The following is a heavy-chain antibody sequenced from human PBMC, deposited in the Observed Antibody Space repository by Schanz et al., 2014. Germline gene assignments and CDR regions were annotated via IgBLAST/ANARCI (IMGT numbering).Heavy chain of an antibody. Sequence: GQLVESGGGVVQPGRSLRLSCAASGFTFSIYGMSWVRQAPGKGLEWVSGMSWNAGSLGYGDSVKGRFTISRDNAKISLFLQMNSLSAEDTAVYYCAKVAPAATYLDSWGLGTLVNVSS. D-gene: IGHD2-2*01. CDR1: GFTFSIYG. CDR3: AKVAPAATYLDS. CDR2: MSWNAGSL. V-gene: IGHV3-20*04. J-gene: IGHJ4*02.